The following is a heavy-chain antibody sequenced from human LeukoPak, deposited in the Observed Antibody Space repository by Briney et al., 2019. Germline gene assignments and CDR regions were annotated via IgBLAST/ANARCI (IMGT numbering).Heavy chain of an antibody. CDR1: RFTFTSYW. Sequence: GGSLRLSCAASRFTFTSYWMNWVRQAPGKGLMWVARLNNDGTITSYADSVKGRFTFSRDNAKNTLYLQMNSLRAENTATYTCASVRLRGDALDICGEGTRVTASS. CDR3: ASVRLRGDALDI. CDR2: LNNDGTIT. J-gene: IGHJ3*02. D-gene: IGHD3-10*01. V-gene: IGHV3-74*01.